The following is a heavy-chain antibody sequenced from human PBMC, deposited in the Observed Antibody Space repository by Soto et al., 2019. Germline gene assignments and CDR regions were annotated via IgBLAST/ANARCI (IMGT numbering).Heavy chain of an antibody. D-gene: IGHD1-26*01. J-gene: IGHJ6*02. CDR3: AGWSGGGSCYGIDV. Sequence: QVQLVQSGAEVKKPGASVKVSCKASGYTFTSYGISWVRQAPGQGLEWMGWISTYNGDTNYAQKLQGRVTMTTDTSTSTAYMELKSLMSDDTAVYYGAGWSGGGSCYGIDVWGQGTTVTVSS. CDR2: ISTYNGDT. CDR1: GYTFTSYG. V-gene: IGHV1-18*01.